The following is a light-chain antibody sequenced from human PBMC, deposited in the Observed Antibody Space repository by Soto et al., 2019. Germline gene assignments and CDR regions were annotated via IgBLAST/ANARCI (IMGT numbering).Light chain of an antibody. CDR2: DVS. Sequence: DIQMTQSPSTLSASVGDRVTITCRASQTVSGWLAWYQQKPGKAPKLLISDVSSLEGGVPSRFSGRGSGTDFTLTISNLQPEEFATYFCQQDHNYPYTFGQGTKLGIK. CDR1: QTVSGW. J-gene: IGKJ2*01. V-gene: IGKV1-5*01. CDR3: QQDHNYPYT.